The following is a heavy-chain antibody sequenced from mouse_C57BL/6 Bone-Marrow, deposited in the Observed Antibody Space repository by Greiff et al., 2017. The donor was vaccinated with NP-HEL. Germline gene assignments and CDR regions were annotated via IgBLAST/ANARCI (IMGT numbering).Heavy chain of an antibody. J-gene: IGHJ4*01. CDR3: ARGGQLRLDYAMDY. V-gene: IGHV1-82*01. D-gene: IGHD3-2*02. CDR1: GYAFSSSW. CDR2: IYPGDGDT. Sequence: VQLQQSGPELVKPGASVKISCKASGYAFSSSWMNWVKQRPGKGLEWIGRIYPGDGDTNYNGKFKGKATLTADKSSSTAYMQLSSLTSEDSAVYFCARGGQLRLDYAMDYWGQGTSVTVSS.